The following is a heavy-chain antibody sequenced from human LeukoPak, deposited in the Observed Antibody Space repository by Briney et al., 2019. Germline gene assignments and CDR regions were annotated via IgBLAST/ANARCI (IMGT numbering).Heavy chain of an antibody. CDR3: ARGFYYYGSGSYLH. Sequence: ASVKVSCKASGYTFTSYDINWVRQATGQGLEWMGWMNPNSGNTGYAQKFQGRVTITRNTSISTAYMELSSLRSEDTAVYYCARGFYYYGSGSYLHWGQGTLVTVSS. J-gene: IGHJ4*02. CDR2: MNPNSGNT. CDR1: GYTFTSYD. D-gene: IGHD3-10*01. V-gene: IGHV1-8*03.